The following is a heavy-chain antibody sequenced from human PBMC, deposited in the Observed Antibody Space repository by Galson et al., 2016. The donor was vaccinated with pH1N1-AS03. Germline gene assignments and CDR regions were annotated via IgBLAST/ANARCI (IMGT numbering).Heavy chain of an antibody. CDR2: IYWDDAK. D-gene: IGHD3-22*01. J-gene: IGHJ3*02. CDR3: ALTNSCGNAFEI. Sequence: PALVKPPQTLTLTCSLSGVSVPSSGLAVGWFRLPPGKALEWLALIYWDDAKRLSPSLRNRLHITKETSRNQAVRTVTNVDPLDTATYFCALTNSCGNAFEIWGPGTMVTVAS. V-gene: IGHV2-5*02. CDR1: GVSVPSSGLA.